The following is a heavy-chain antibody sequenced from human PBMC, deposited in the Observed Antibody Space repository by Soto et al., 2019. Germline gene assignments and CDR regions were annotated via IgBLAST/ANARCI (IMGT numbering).Heavy chain of an antibody. CDR1: GGSISSGDYY. D-gene: IGHD3-22*01. V-gene: IGHV4-30-4*01. Sequence: PSETLSLTCTVSGGSISSGDYYWSWIRQPPGKGLEWIGYIYYSGSTYYNPSLKSRVTISVDTSKNQFSLKLSSVTAADTAVYYCARLRVHYYDSSGYYLFDYWGQGTLVTVSS. J-gene: IGHJ4*02. CDR2: IYYSGST. CDR3: ARLRVHYYDSSGYYLFDY.